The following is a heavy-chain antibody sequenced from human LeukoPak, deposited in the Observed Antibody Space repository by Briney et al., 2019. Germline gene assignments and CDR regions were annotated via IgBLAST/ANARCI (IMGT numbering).Heavy chain of an antibody. J-gene: IGHJ4*02. CDR3: ARDPYSTGWYGFDS. D-gene: IGHD6-19*01. V-gene: IGHV4-4*07. CDR1: GGSISSYY. Sequence: SETLSLTCTVSGGSISSYYWSCIRQPAGKGLEWIGRIYTSGSTNYNPSLKSRVTMSVDTSKNQFSLKLNPVTAADTAVYYCARDPYSTGWYGFDSWGQGTLVSVSS. CDR2: IYTSGST.